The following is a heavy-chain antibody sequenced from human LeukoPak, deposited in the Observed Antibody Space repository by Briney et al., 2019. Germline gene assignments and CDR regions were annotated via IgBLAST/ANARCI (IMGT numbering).Heavy chain of an antibody. CDR1: GFTFRSYA. CDR2: ISYDGSNK. CDR3: ARDSRGSFDY. J-gene: IGHJ4*02. Sequence: GGSLRLSCAASGFTFRSYAMHWVRQAPGKGLEWVAVISYDGSNKYYADSVKGRFTISRDNSKNTLYLQMNSLRAEDTAVYYCARDSRGSFDYWGQGTLVTVSS. V-gene: IGHV3-30*04. D-gene: IGHD3-10*01.